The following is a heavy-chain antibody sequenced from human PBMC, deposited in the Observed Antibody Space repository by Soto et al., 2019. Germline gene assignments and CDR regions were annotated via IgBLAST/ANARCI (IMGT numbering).Heavy chain of an antibody. D-gene: IGHD3-22*01. J-gene: IGHJ3*02. V-gene: IGHV3-23*01. CDR2: ISGGGAGT. Sequence: EVQLLESGGGFVQPGGSLRLSCAASGFTFGSYAMTWVRQAPGKGLEWVSSISGGGAGTYYADSVKGRFTISRDNSKNTLYQQLNSLRAEDTAIYYCAKVNTMMVGSGNAFDMWGQGTMVTVSS. CDR3: AKVNTMMVGSGNAFDM. CDR1: GFTFGSYA.